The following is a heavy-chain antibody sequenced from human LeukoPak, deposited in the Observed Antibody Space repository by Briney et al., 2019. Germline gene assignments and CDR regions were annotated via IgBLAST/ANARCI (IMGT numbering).Heavy chain of an antibody. CDR2: IYHSGST. Sequence: SQTLSLTCAVSGGSISSGGYSWSWIRQPPGKGLEWIGYIYHSGSTNYNPSLKSRVTISVDTSKNQFSLKLSSVTAADTAVYYCASSHYDILTGSFQNWFDPWGQGTLVTVSS. V-gene: IGHV4-30-2*01. CDR3: ASSHYDILTGSFQNWFDP. J-gene: IGHJ5*02. D-gene: IGHD3-9*01. CDR1: GGSISSGGYS.